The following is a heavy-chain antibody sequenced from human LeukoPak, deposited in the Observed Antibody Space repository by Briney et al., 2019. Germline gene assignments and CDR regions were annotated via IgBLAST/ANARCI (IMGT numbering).Heavy chain of an antibody. CDR3: ARDRNWYQGRGPIDY. CDR1: GGSISSGDYY. CDR2: IYYSGST. D-gene: IGHD2-2*01. Sequence: PSETLSLACTVSGGSISSGDYYWSWIRQPPGKGLEWIGYIYYSGSTYYNPSLKSRVTISVDTSKNQFSLKLSSVTAADTAVYYCARDRNWYQGRGPIDYWGQGTLVTVSS. J-gene: IGHJ4*02. V-gene: IGHV4-30-4*08.